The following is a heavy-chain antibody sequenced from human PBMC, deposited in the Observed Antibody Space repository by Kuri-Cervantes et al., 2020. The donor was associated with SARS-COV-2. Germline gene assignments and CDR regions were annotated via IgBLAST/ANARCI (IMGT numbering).Heavy chain of an antibody. V-gene: IGHV3-7*01. CDR1: GFTFSSYW. Sequence: GESLKISCAASGFTFSSYWMSWVRQAPGKGLEWVANIKSDGSEKYYVDFVKGRFTMTRDTSASTAYMELSSLRSEDTAVYYCARGSWQDPLYWGQGTLVTVSS. CDR2: IKSDGSEK. D-gene: IGHD2-15*01. J-gene: IGHJ4*02. CDR3: ARGSWQDPLY.